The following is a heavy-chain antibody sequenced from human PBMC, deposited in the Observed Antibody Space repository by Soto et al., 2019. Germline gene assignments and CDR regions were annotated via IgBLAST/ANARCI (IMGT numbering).Heavy chain of an antibody. Sequence: QVQLVESGGALVQPGGSLRLSCAASGFNFGDLYISWIRQAPGKGLEWVSFISATGETTYYADSVKGRFTISRDNAQMSLELQMSSLRAEDTAIYYCASQVPVSRRKHYFHLWGQGSLDNVSS. J-gene: IGHJ4*02. V-gene: IGHV3-11*01. CDR3: ASQVPVSRRKHYFHL. CDR2: ISATGETT. D-gene: IGHD2-2*01. CDR1: GFNFGDLY.